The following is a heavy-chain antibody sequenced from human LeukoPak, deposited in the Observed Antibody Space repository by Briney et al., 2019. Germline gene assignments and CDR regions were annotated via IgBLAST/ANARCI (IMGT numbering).Heavy chain of an antibody. CDR3: ARSATIFGVEGWFDP. J-gene: IGHJ5*02. D-gene: IGHD3-3*01. CDR1: GFTFSSYW. Sequence: GGSLRLSCAASGFTFSSYWMHCVRQAPGKGLVWVSRINSDGSGTTYADSVKGRFTISRDNAKNSLYLQMNSLRAEDTAVYYCARSATIFGVEGWFDPWGQGTLVTVSS. CDR2: INSDGSGT. V-gene: IGHV3-74*01.